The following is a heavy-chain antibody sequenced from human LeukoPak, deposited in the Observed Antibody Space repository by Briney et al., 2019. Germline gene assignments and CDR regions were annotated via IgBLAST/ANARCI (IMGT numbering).Heavy chain of an antibody. J-gene: IGHJ4*02. Sequence: PGGSLRLSCAASGFTFSSYWMHWVRQAPGKGLEWVSSISSSSSYIYYADSVKGRFTISRDNAKNSLYLQMNSLRAEDTAVYYCARMGLLNWNAPPSDYWGQGTLVTVSS. CDR3: ARMGLLNWNAPPSDY. CDR2: ISSSSSYI. CDR1: GFTFSSYW. V-gene: IGHV3-21*01. D-gene: IGHD1-20*01.